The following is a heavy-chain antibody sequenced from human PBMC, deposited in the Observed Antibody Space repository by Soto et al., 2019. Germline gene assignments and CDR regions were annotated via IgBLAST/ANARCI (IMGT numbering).Heavy chain of an antibody. D-gene: IGHD2-21*02. CDR1: GFTFSSYE. CDR3: ARGGTLAYCGGDCYSAWFDP. Sequence: EVQLVESGGGLVQPGGSLRLSCAASGFTFSSYEMNWVRQAPGKGLEWVSYISSSGSTIYYADSVKGRFTISRDNAKSSLYLQMNSLRAEDTAVYYCARGGTLAYCGGDCYSAWFDPWGQGTLVTVSS. CDR2: ISSSGSTI. V-gene: IGHV3-48*03. J-gene: IGHJ5*02.